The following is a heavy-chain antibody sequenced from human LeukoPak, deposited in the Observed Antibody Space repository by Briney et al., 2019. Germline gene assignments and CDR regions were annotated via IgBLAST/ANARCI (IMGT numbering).Heavy chain of an antibody. J-gene: IGHJ6*02. CDR1: GFTFSSYS. Sequence: GGSLRLSCAASGFTFSSYSMNWVRQAPGKGLEWVSAISSSSSYIYYADSVKGRFTISRDNAKKSLYLQMNSLRAEDTAVYYCAGGRSYEYYSGMDVWGQGTTVTVSS. D-gene: IGHD1-26*01. CDR3: AGGRSYEYYSGMDV. V-gene: IGHV3-21*01. CDR2: ISSSSSYI.